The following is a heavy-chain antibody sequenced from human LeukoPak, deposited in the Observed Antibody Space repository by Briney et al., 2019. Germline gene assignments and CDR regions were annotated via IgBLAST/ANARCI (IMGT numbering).Heavy chain of an antibody. CDR3: ARESLRSSSWYRWFDP. J-gene: IGHJ5*02. Sequence: SETLSLTCAVYGGSFSGYYWSWIRQPPGKGLEWIGEINHSGSTNYNPSLKSRVTISVDTSKNQFSLKLSSVTAADTAVYYCARESLRSSSWYRWFDPWGQGTLVTVSS. V-gene: IGHV4-34*01. CDR1: GGSFSGYY. D-gene: IGHD6-13*01. CDR2: INHSGST.